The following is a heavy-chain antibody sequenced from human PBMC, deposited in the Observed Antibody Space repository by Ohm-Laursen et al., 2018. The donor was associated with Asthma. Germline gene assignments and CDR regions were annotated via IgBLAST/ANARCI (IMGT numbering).Heavy chain of an antibody. D-gene: IGHD6-19*01. J-gene: IGHJ6*02. V-gene: IGHV1-69*01. CDR3: ARDGYSSGWYGRNYYYGMDV. CDR1: GGTFSSYA. Sequence: SSVKVSCKASGGTFSSYAISWVRQAPGQGLEWMGGIIPIFGTANYAQKFQGRVTITADESTSTAYMELSSLRSEDTAVYYCARDGYSSGWYGRNYYYGMDVWGQGTTVTVSS. CDR2: IIPIFGTA.